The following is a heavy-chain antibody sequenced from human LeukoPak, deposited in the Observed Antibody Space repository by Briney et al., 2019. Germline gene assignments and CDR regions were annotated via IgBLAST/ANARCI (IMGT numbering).Heavy chain of an antibody. J-gene: IGHJ4*02. CDR1: GFTFSSFA. D-gene: IGHD3-22*01. CDR3: ARDSSDFDY. CDR2: ISYDGTNI. V-gene: IGHV3-30-3*01. Sequence: GGSLRLSCAASGFTFSSFAMQWVRQAPGEGLEWVAFISYDGTNIYYADSVKGRFTVSRDNSKNTLFLQMNSLRREDTAVYYCARDSSDFDYWGQGTLVTVSS.